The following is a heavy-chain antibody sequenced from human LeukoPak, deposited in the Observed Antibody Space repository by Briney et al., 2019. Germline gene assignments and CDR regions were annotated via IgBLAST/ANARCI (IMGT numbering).Heavy chain of an antibody. CDR1: GFTFSSYG. CDR2: IWYDGSNK. CDR3: ARGAYCSGGSCYYFDY. Sequence: PGGSLRLSCAASGFTFSSYGMHWVRQAPGKGLEWVAVIWYDGSNKYYADSVKGRFTISRDNSKNTLYLQMNGLRAEDTAVYYCARGAYCSGGSCYYFDYWGQGTLVTVSS. D-gene: IGHD2-15*01. V-gene: IGHV3-33*01. J-gene: IGHJ4*02.